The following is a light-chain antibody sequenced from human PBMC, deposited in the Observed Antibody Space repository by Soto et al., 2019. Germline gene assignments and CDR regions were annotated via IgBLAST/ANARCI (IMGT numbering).Light chain of an antibody. V-gene: IGLV2-14*01. J-gene: IGLJ3*02. Sequence: QSALTQPASVSGSPGQSITISCTGTSSDVADYNYVSWYQQHPGKVPKLLIFKVNNRPSGISGRFSGSKSGNTASLTISGLQAEDEGDYYCMSFVESTSTHWVLGGGTKLTVL. CDR3: MSFVESTSTHWV. CDR1: SSDVADYNY. CDR2: KVN.